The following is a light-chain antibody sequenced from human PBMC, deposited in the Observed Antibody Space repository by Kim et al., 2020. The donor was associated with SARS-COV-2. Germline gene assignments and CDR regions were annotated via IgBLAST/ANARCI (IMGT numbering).Light chain of an antibody. Sequence: AYVGDRVTITCQASQDISNYLNWYQQKPGKAPRLLIYDASNLEIGVPSRFSGSGSGTDFSFTISSLQAEDFATYYCQQHDNLPLTFGGGTKVDIK. CDR3: QQHDNLPLT. CDR1: QDISNY. J-gene: IGKJ4*01. V-gene: IGKV1-33*01. CDR2: DAS.